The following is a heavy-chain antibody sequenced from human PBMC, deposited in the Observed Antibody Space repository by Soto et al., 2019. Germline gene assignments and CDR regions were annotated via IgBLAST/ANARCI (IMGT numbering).Heavy chain of an antibody. CDR1: GGTFSSYT. Sequence: QVQLVQSGAEVKKPGSSVKVSCKASGGTFSSYTISWVRQAPGQGLEWMGRIIPILGIANYAQKFQGRVTITADKSTSTAYMELSSLRSEDTAVYYCARGCDYGDPHDAFDIWGQGTMVTVSS. CDR3: ARGCDYGDPHDAFDI. CDR2: IIPILGIA. D-gene: IGHD4-17*01. J-gene: IGHJ3*02. V-gene: IGHV1-69*02.